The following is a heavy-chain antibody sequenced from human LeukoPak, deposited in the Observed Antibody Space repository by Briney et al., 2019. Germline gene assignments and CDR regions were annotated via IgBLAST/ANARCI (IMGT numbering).Heavy chain of an antibody. Sequence: SGPTLVNPTQTLTLTCTFSGFSLSTSGVGVGWIRQPPGKALEWLALICWDDGKRYSPSLNSRLTITKDTSENQVVLTMANTGPVDTATYYCAHRQARCFYFWGQGTPVTVSS. V-gene: IGHV2-5*02. CDR2: ICWDDGK. CDR3: AHRQARCFYF. J-gene: IGHJ4*02. CDR1: GFSLSTSGVG.